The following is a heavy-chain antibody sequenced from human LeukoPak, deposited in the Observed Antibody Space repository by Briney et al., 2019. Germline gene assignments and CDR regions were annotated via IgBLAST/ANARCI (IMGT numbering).Heavy chain of an antibody. J-gene: IGHJ4*02. V-gene: IGHV4-4*02. CDR3: ASQARTVAGTPFDY. CDR1: GGSISSSNW. CDR2: IYHSGST. D-gene: IGHD6-19*01. Sequence: SETLSLTCAVSGGSISSSNWWGWVRQPPGKGLEWIGEIYHSGSTNYNPSLKSRVTISVDKSKNQFSLKLSSVTAADTAVYYCASQARTVAGTPFDYWGQGTLGTVSS.